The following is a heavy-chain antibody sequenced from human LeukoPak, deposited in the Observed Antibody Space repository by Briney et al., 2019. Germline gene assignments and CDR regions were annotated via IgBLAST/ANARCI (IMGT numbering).Heavy chain of an antibody. D-gene: IGHD3-3*01. CDR3: ARGRYYDFWSGYYSGDAFDI. Sequence: VASVKVSCKASGYTFTGYYMHWVRQAPGQGLEWMGWINPNSGGTNYAQKFQGRVTMTRDTSISTAYMELSRLRSDDTVVYYCARGRYYDFWSGYYSGDAFDIWGQGTMVTVSS. CDR2: INPNSGGT. CDR1: GYTFTGYY. V-gene: IGHV1-2*02. J-gene: IGHJ3*02.